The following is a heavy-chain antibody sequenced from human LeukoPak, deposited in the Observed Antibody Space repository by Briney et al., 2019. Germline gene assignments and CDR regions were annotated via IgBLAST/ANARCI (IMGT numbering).Heavy chain of an antibody. J-gene: IGHJ4*02. CDR1: GFTFSSYS. V-gene: IGHV3-21*01. Sequence: GGSLRLSCAASGFTFSSYSMNWVRQAPGKGLEWVSSISSSSSYIYYADSVKGRFTISRDNAKNSLYLQVNSLRAEDTAVYYCARGHTAVTRHFDFWGQGTLVTVSS. CDR2: ISSSSSYI. D-gene: IGHD4-17*01. CDR3: ARGHTAVTRHFDF.